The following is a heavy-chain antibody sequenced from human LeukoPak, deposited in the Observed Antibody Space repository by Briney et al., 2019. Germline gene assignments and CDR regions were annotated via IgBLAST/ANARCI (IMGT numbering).Heavy chain of an antibody. V-gene: IGHV4-4*02. J-gene: IGHJ6*03. CDR1: GNSISSSNW. CDR3: AGDRTWFGELSKYYYMDV. D-gene: IGHD3-10*01. Sequence: PSGTLSLTCAVSGNSISSSNWWSWVRQPPGKGLEWIGEIYHSGSTKYNPSLKSRVTISVDKSKNQFSLKLSSVTAADTAVYYCAGDRTWFGELSKYYYMDVWGKGTAVTVSS. CDR2: IYHSGST.